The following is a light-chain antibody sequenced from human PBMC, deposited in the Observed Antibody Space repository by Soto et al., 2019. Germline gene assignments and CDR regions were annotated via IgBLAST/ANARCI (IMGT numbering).Light chain of an antibody. J-gene: IGLJ2*01. Sequence: QSALTQPASVSGSPGQSITISCTGTSSDVGGYNYVSWYQQHPGKASKLMIYDVSSRPSGVSNRFSGSKSGNTASLTISGLQAEDEADYYCSSYTSSSTGGGVFGGGTKLTV. CDR3: SSYTSSSTGGGV. CDR2: DVS. CDR1: SSDVGGYNY. V-gene: IGLV2-14*01.